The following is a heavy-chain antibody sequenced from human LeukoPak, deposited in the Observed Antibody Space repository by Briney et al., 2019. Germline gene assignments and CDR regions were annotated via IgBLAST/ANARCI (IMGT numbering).Heavy chain of an antibody. CDR3: TRDSSYAPDY. V-gene: IGHV3-74*01. J-gene: IGHJ4*02. Sequence: PGGSLRHSCAPSGFTFRNSWMHWVRQAPGKGLVWVSHINSDGSSTTYADSVKGRFTISRDNAKNTVYLQMNSLRAEDTAVYYCTRDSSYAPDYWGQGPLVTVSS. D-gene: IGHD3-16*01. CDR2: INSDGSST. CDR1: GFTFRNSW.